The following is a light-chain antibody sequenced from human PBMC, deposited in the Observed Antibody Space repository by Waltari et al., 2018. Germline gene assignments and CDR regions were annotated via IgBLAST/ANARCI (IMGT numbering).Light chain of an antibody. CDR3: ATWDSGLSAGV. CDR2: DDN. Sequence: QSVLTQPPSVSAAPGQKVSISCSGSNSNIENNYVSWYQQLPGAAPKRLIYDDNKRSSGIPDRFSGSKSGTSATLGITGLQTGDEADYYCATWDSGLSAGVFGRGTKLTVL. CDR1: NSNIENNY. V-gene: IGLV1-51*01. J-gene: IGLJ3*02.